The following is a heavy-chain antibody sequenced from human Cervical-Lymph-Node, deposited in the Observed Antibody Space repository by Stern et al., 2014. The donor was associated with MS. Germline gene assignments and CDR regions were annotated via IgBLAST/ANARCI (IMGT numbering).Heavy chain of an antibody. CDR1: GYTFNVYY. CDR3: ARDGEPYYYGAGTYVDYYYGMDV. J-gene: IGHJ6*02. CDR2: INPNRGAT. Sequence: VQLVQSGAEVMQPGASVKVSCKASGYTFNVYYIHWVRQAPGQGLEWMGRINPNRGATNYAQKFQGRVTMTRDTSISTAYMELSRLRSDDTAVYYCARDGEPYYYGAGTYVDYYYGMDVWGQGTTVTVSS. V-gene: IGHV1-2*06. D-gene: IGHD3-10*01.